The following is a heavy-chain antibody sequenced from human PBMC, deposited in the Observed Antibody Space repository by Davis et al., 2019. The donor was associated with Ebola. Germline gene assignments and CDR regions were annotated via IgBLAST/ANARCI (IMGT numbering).Heavy chain of an antibody. Sequence: GGSLRLSCAASGFTFSSYWMSWVRQAPGKGLEWVANIKQDGSEKYYVDSVKGRFTISRDNAKNSLYLQMNSLRAEDTAVYYCARDGDRGYSYGYPKYYYYGMDVWGQGTTVTVSS. V-gene: IGHV3-7*01. CDR2: IKQDGSEK. CDR1: GFTFSSYW. CDR3: ARDGDRGYSYGYPKYYYYGMDV. J-gene: IGHJ6*02. D-gene: IGHD5-18*01.